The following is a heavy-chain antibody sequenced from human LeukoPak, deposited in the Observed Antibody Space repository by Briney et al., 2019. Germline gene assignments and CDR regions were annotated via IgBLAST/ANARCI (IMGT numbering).Heavy chain of an antibody. CDR2: ISYDGSNK. V-gene: IGHV3-30*18. CDR1: GFTFSNYG. Sequence: GRSLRLSCAASGFTFSNYGMHWVRQAPGKGLEWLAVISYDGSNKYYADSVKGRFTISRDNSKNTLYLQMNSLRAEDTAVYYCAKRQLGHIDYWGQGALVIVSS. CDR3: AKRQLGHIDY. J-gene: IGHJ4*02. D-gene: IGHD6-6*01.